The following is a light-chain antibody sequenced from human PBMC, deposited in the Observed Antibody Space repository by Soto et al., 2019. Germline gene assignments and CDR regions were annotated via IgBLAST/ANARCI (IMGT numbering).Light chain of an antibody. CDR1: QSVSSY. Sequence: DIVLTQSPATLSLSPGERATLSCRASQSVSSYLAWYQQKPGQAPRLLIYDASNRDTGIPARFSGSGAGTDFTLTISSLEPEDFAVYYCQQRSNWHRETFGQGTKLEIK. V-gene: IGKV3-11*01. CDR3: QQRSNWHRET. CDR2: DAS. J-gene: IGKJ2*01.